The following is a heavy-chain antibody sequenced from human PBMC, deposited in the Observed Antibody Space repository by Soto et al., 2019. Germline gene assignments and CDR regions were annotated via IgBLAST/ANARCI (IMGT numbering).Heavy chain of an antibody. Sequence: GSLRLSCAASGFTFSNYGMHWVRQAPGKGLEWVSYITSSGTTVYYADSVRGRFTISRDNAKNSLYLQMNSLRDDDPAVHYCARASRTWAYSFDS. CDR2: ITSSGTTV. CDR3: ARASRTWAYSFDS. V-gene: IGHV3-48*02. J-gene: IGHJ5*01. D-gene: IGHD6-13*01. CDR1: GFTFSNYG.